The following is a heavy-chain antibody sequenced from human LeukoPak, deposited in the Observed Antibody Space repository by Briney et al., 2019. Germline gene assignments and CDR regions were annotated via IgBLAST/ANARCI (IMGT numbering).Heavy chain of an antibody. J-gene: IGHJ4*02. V-gene: IGHV3-23*01. CDR2: ISGSGGST. Sequence: GSLRLSCAASGFTFSSYAMSWVRQAPGKGLEWVSAISGSGGSTYYADSVKGRFTISRDNSKNTLYLQMNSLRAEDTAVYYCAKDRGITMAPDYWGQGTLVTVSS. CDR1: GFTFSSYA. D-gene: IGHD3-10*01. CDR3: AKDRGITMAPDY.